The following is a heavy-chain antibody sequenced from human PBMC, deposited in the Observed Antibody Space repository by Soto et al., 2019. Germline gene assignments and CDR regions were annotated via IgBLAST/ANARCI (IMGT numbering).Heavy chain of an antibody. V-gene: IGHV4-34*01. J-gene: IGHJ6*02. CDR1: GGSFSGYY. CDR3: AGGAAQGYYYGMDV. D-gene: IGHD6-6*01. CDR2: INHSGST. Sequence: SETLSLTCAVYGGSFSGYYWSWIRQPPGKGLEWIGEINHSGSTNYNPSLKSRVTISVDTSKNQFSLKLSSVTAADTAVYYCAGGAAQGYYYGMDVWGQGTTDTVSS.